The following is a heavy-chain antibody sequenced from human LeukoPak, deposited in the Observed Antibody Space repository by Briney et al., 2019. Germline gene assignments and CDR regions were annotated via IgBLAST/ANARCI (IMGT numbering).Heavy chain of an antibody. V-gene: IGHV1-69*04. D-gene: IGHD4-17*01. J-gene: IGHJ4*02. CDR2: IIPILGIA. Sequence: GASVKVSCKASGGTFSSYAISWVRQAPGQGLEWMGRIIPILGIANYAQKFQGRVTITADKSTSTAYMELSSLRSEDTAVYYCASPKGNYYGDYALDYWGQGTLVTVSS. CDR1: GGTFSSYA. CDR3: ASPKGNYYGDYALDY.